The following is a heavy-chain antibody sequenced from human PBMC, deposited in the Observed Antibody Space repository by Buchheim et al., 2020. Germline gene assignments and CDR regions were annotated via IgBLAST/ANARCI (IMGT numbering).Heavy chain of an antibody. CDR3: ARGGVKDSSAPIDY. Sequence: QVQLVQSGAEVKKPGSSVKVSCKASVGSFSSYAISWARQAPGQGREWMGRIIPILGIANYAQKFQGRVTITADKSTSTAYMKLSSLRSDDTAVYYCARGGVKDSSAPIDYCGQGTL. CDR1: VGSFSSYA. J-gene: IGHJ4*02. CDR2: IIPILGIA. D-gene: IGHD3-22*01. V-gene: IGHV1-69*04.